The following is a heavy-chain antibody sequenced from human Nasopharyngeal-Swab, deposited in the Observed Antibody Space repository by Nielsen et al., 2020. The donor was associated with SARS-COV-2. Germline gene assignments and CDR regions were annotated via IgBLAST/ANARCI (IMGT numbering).Heavy chain of an antibody. D-gene: IGHD4-17*01. CDR3: ARSVNFDYGDLQPPFGY. V-gene: IGHV3-30-3*01. Sequence: WIRQPPGKGLEWVAVTSRDGGDKYYADSVKGRFTMSRDTSKNVVYLEMNSLSIEDTAVYYCARSVNFDYGDLQPPFGYWGQGTLVTVSS. CDR2: TSRDGGDK. J-gene: IGHJ4*02.